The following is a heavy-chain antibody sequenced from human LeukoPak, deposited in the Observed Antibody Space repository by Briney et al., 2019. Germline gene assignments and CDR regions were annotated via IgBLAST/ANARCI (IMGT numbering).Heavy chain of an antibody. J-gene: IGHJ4*02. CDR2: INPNSGGT. D-gene: IGHD2-8*01. CDR1: GYTFTGYY. Sequence: ASVKVSCKASGYTFTGYYMHWVRQAPGQGLEWMGRINPNSGGTNYAQKFQGRVTMTRDTSISTAYMELSRLRSDDTAVYYCAREKTHCTNGVCYRNFDYWGQGTLVTVSS. CDR3: AREKTHCTNGVCYRNFDY. V-gene: IGHV1-2*06.